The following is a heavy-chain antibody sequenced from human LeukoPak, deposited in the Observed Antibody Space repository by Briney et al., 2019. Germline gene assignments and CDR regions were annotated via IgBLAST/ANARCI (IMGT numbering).Heavy chain of an antibody. CDR3: AKERFTYYGSFEH. D-gene: IGHD3-22*01. J-gene: IGHJ5*02. CDR1: GFTFSSYP. V-gene: IGHV3-23*01. CDR2: ITGSGGST. Sequence: SGGSLRLSCAASGFTFSSYPMTWVRQAPGKGLEWVSTITGSGGSTDYADPVKGRFTISRDNSKNTLHLQMNSLRDEDTAVYYCAKERFTYYGSFEHWGQRTLVTVSS.